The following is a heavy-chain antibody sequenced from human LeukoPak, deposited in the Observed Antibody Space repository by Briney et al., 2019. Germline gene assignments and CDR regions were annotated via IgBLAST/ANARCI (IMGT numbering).Heavy chain of an antibody. CDR1: GFTFSSYA. J-gene: IGHJ6*02. D-gene: IGHD3-3*01. V-gene: IGHV3-23*01. CDR3: AKPQYYDFWSGMDV. CDR2: ISGSGGST. Sequence: GGSLRLSCAASGFTFSSYAMSWVRQAPGKGLEWVSAISGSGGSTYYADSVKGRFTISRDNSKNTLYLQMNSLRAEDTAVYYCAKPQYYDFWSGMDVWGQGTTDTVSS.